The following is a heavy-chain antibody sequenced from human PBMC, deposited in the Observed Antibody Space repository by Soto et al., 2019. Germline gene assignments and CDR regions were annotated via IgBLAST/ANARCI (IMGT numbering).Heavy chain of an antibody. CDR3: AAPRDDYGVNSFV. CDR2: MYNIGTS. CDR1: GGSMYTTSYY. D-gene: IGHD4-17*01. J-gene: IGHJ4*02. Sequence: SETLSLTCTVSGGSMYTTSYYWTWVRQPPGGGLEWIGSMYNIGTSYSNPSLKRRLTISVDAPKSHFSLKLKSVTAADTAVYYCAAPRDDYGVNSFVWGRGILVTVSS. V-gene: IGHV4-39*02.